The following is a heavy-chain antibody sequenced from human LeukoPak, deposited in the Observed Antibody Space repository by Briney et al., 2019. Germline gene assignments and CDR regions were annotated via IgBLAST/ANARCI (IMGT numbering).Heavy chain of an antibody. V-gene: IGHV1-46*01. J-gene: IGHJ5*02. CDR3: ARDNSVEDTAWWFDP. CDR1: GYSFTSYY. CDR2: INPSGGST. Sequence: ASVKVSCKTSGYSFTSYYIHWVRQAPGQGLEWMGMINPSGGSTNYAQTFQGRVTMTRDMSTSTVYMELSSLRSEDTAVYYCARDNSVEDTAWWFDPWGQGTLVTVSS. D-gene: IGHD4-23*01.